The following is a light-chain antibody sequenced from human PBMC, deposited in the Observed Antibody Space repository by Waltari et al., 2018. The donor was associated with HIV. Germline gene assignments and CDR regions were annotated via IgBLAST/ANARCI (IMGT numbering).Light chain of an antibody. CDR3: QSYDSSLSAWV. V-gene: IGLV1-40*01. CDR2: GNS. Sequence: QSVLTQPPSVSGAPGQRVTISCTGSSSNIGAQSAVHWDQHGPGTAPKVLIYGNSDRPSGVPDRFAGSKSGTSAALVITGRQAEDEANYYCQSYDSSLSAWVFGGGTKLTVL. CDR1: SSNIGAQSA. J-gene: IGLJ3*02.